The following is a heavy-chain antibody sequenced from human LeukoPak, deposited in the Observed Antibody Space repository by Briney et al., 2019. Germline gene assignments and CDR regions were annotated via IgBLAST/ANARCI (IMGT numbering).Heavy chain of an antibody. D-gene: IGHD3-22*01. CDR1: GFTFDDYG. CDR3: ARESTYYYDSSGLTHDAFDI. Sequence: PGGSLRLSCAASGFTFDDYGMSWVRQAPGKGLEWVSGINWNGGSTGYADSVKGRFTISRDNAKNSLYLQMNSLRAEDTAVYYCARESTYYYDSSGLTHDAFDIWGQGTMVTVSS. V-gene: IGHV3-20*04. J-gene: IGHJ3*02. CDR2: INWNGGST.